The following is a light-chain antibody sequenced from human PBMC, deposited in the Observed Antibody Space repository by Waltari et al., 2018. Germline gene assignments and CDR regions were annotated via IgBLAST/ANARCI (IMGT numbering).Light chain of an antibody. V-gene: IGLV2-23*02. CDR2: AVS. CDR3: SSYAGSSKGV. J-gene: IGLJ2*01. CDR1: SSDVGNYKL. Sequence: QSALTQPASVSGSPGQSITISCTGTSSDVGNYKLVSWYQQHPGKAPNLMIYAVSKRPSGVSDRFSGSKSGDMASLTISGLQPEDEAEYFCSSYAGSSKGVFGGGTKVTVL.